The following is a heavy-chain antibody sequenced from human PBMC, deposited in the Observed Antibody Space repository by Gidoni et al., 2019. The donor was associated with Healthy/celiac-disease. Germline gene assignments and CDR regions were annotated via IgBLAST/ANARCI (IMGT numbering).Heavy chain of an antibody. D-gene: IGHD3-10*01. Sequence: QVQLVQSGAEVKKPGSSVKVSCKASGGTFSRYAISGVRQAPGQGLEWMGGIIPIFGTANYAQKFQGRVTITADESTSTAYMELSSLRSEDTAVYYCARSHSGGSGIQNGFDPWGQGTLVTVSS. V-gene: IGHV1-69*01. CDR1: GGTFSRYA. CDR2: IIPIFGTA. CDR3: ARSHSGGSGIQNGFDP. J-gene: IGHJ5*02.